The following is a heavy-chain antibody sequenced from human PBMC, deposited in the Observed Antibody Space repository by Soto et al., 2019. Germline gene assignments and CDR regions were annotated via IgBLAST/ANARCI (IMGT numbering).Heavy chain of an antibody. J-gene: IGHJ5*02. V-gene: IGHV4-34*01. D-gene: IGHD4-4*01. CDR2: INHSGST. CDR3: ARYSNYNWFDP. CDR1: GGSFSGYY. Sequence: QVQLQQWGAGLLKPSETLSLTCAVYGGSFSGYYWSWIRQPPGKGLEWIGEINHSGSTNYNPSLKSRVTISVDTSKNQFSLKLSSVTAADTAVSYCARYSNYNWFDPWGQGTLVTVSS.